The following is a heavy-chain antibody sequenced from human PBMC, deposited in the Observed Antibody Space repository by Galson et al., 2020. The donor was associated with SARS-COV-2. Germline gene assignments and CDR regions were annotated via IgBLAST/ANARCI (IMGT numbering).Heavy chain of an antibody. J-gene: IGHJ2*01. CDR1: GGSISSYY. V-gene: IGHV4-59*01. CDR3: ARGRHYYDSSGYSPKLAYWYFDL. CDR2: IYYSGST. Sequence: SETLSLTCTVSGGSISSYYWSWIRQPPGKGLEWIGYIYYSGSTNYNPSLKSRVTISVDTSKNQFSLKLSSVTAADTAVYYCARGRHYYDSSGYSPKLAYWYFDLWGRGTLVTVSS. D-gene: IGHD3-22*01.